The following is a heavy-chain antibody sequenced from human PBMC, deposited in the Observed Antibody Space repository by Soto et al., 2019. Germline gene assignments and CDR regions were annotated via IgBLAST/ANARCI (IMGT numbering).Heavy chain of an antibody. Sequence: ETLSLTCDVSGASITTYYWTWIRQAPGKGLELIGNVYHTGSTDYNSSLKSRVTISVDTSKNQFSLNMNSVTAADTAVYYCARRLFGSGWTLDSWGQGALVTVSS. CDR2: VYHTGST. D-gene: IGHD6-19*01. J-gene: IGHJ4*02. CDR3: ARRLFGSGWTLDS. CDR1: GASITTYY. V-gene: IGHV4-59*01.